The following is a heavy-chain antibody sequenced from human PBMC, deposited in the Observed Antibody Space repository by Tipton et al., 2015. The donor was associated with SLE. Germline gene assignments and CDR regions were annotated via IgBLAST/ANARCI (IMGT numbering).Heavy chain of an antibody. CDR1: GFTFSNYE. Sequence: SLRLSCATSGFTFSNYEMNWVRQAPGKGLEWVSYISSAGNAIYYADSVRGRFTISRDNTRNSVFLQMSSLRGEDTALYYCARGAALDSTGYCMDGWGKGAAVAVSS. CDR2: ISSAGNAI. V-gene: IGHV3-48*03. J-gene: IGHJ6*03. CDR3: ARGAALDSTGYCMDG. D-gene: IGHD3-9*01.